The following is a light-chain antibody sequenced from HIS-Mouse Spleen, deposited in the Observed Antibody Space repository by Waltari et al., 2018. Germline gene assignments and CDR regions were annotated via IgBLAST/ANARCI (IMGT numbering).Light chain of an antibody. CDR2: EGS. CDR1: SSDVGSYNL. V-gene: IGLV2-23*01. Sequence: QSALTQPASVSGSPGQSITISCTGPSSDVGSYNLVSWYQQPPGKAPKLMIYEGSKRPSGVSNRFSDSKSGNTASLTISGLQAEDEADYYCCSYAGSSTWVFGGGTKLTVL. CDR3: CSYAGSSTWV. J-gene: IGLJ3*02.